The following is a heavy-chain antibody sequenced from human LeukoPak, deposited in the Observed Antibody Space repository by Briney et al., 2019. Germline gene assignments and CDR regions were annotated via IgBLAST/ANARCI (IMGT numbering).Heavy chain of an antibody. Sequence: SVKVSCKASGGTFNSYAISWVRQVPGQGLEWMGRIIPIFGAVDYAQKFQGRVTITADNSTSTAYMELISLRSEDTAVYYCARGPIDMATDRPAEYFHHWGQGTLVTVSS. CDR1: GGTFNSYA. V-gene: IGHV1-69*06. J-gene: IGHJ1*01. CDR2: IIPIFGAV. D-gene: IGHD5-24*01. CDR3: ARGPIDMATDRPAEYFHH.